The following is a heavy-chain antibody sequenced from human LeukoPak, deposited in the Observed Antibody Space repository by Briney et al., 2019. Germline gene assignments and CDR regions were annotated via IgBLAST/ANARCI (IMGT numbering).Heavy chain of an antibody. J-gene: IGHJ4*02. Sequence: GGSLRLSCAASGFTYSIYAMTWVRQAPGKGLEWVSVISASADRSYYADSVKGRFTISRDNSKNTLYLQMNSLRAEDTAIYYCAKGQEYVWGSYRYTEGPYFDYWGQGTLVTVSS. CDR3: AKGQEYVWGSYRYTEGPYFDY. CDR1: GFTYSIYA. D-gene: IGHD3-16*02. CDR2: ISASADRS. V-gene: IGHV3-23*01.